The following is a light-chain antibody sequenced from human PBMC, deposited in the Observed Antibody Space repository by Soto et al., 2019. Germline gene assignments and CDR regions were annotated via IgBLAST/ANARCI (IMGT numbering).Light chain of an antibody. CDR3: QQYARAPFS. CDR2: AAP. J-gene: IGKJ3*01. V-gene: IGKV3-20*01. Sequence: EIVLTQSPGTLYLSPGDRATLSCRASHSINTSFLAWFQQKPGQAPRLLIYAAPTRATGIPDRFSGSASETDFTLTINRLEAEDSAVYYWQQYARAPFSLGPGT. CDR1: HSINTSF.